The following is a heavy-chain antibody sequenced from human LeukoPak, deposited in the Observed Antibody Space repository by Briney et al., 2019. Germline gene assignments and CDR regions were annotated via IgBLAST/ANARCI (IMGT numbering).Heavy chain of an antibody. V-gene: IGHV3-33*03. Sequence: GGSLTLSCAASGFTFSSFGMHWVRQAPGKGLEWVAVIWYDASNKYYADSVKGRFTISRDNAKNSLYLQMNSLRAEDTAVYYCAKDSIPGIYYFDYWGQGTLVTVSS. J-gene: IGHJ4*02. CDR1: GFTFSSFG. CDR2: IWYDASNK. CDR3: AKDSIPGIYYFDY. D-gene: IGHD3-10*01.